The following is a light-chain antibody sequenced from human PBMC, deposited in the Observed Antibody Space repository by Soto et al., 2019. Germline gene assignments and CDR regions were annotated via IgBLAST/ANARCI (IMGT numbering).Light chain of an antibody. J-gene: IGKJ1*01. V-gene: IGKV3-15*01. Sequence: EIVMTQSPATLSVSPGKRATLSCRASQSISSNLAWYQQKPGQAPRLLIYGASTRATGIPVRFSGSGSGTEFTLAISSLQSEDFAVYYCQQYDNWPRTFGQGTKVDIK. CDR3: QQYDNWPRT. CDR2: GAS. CDR1: QSISSN.